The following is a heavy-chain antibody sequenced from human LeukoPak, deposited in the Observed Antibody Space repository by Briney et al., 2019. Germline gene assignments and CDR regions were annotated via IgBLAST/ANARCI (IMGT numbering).Heavy chain of an antibody. CDR3: ARGGTYYDFWSGYSHNWFDP. D-gene: IGHD3-3*01. V-gene: IGHV4-39*07. CDR2: INHSGST. Sequence: PSETLSLTCTVSGGSISSNSYYWGWIRQPPGKGLEWIGEINHSGSTNYNPSLKSRVTISVDTSKNQFSLKLSSVTAADTAVYYCARGGTYYDFWSGYSHNWFDPWGQGTLVTVSS. J-gene: IGHJ5*02. CDR1: GGSISSNSYY.